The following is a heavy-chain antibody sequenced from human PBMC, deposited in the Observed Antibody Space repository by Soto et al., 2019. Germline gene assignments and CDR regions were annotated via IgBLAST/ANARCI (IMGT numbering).Heavy chain of an antibody. CDR2: IDSSSSYI. Sequence: EVQLVESGGGLVKPGGSLRLSCAASGFTFSSYSMNWVRQAPGKGLEWVSSIDSSSSYIYYADSVKGRFTISRDNAKNSLYLQMNSLRAEDTAVYYCARVKSYDFWSGWGGMDVWGQGTTVTVSS. D-gene: IGHD3-3*01. V-gene: IGHV3-21*01. J-gene: IGHJ6*02. CDR3: ARVKSYDFWSGWGGMDV. CDR1: GFTFSSYS.